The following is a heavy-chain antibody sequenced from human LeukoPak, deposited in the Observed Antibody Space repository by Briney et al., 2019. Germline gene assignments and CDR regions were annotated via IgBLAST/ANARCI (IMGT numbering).Heavy chain of an antibody. Sequence: GSLRLSFAASGFNLSRFAMNWVRRAPGEGLELVSTISGSGASTYYADSVKGRFTISRDNSKNTLYLQMNSLRAEDTAVYYCAKAFSRHYLVAFDIWGQGTMVTVSS. CDR3: AKAFSRHYLVAFDI. D-gene: IGHD2-8*02. CDR2: ISGSGAST. J-gene: IGHJ3*02. V-gene: IGHV3-23*01. CDR1: GFNLSRFA.